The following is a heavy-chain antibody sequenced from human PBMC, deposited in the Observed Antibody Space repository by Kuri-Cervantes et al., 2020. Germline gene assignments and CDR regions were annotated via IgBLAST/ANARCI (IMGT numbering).Heavy chain of an antibody. V-gene: IGHV3-7*01. CDR3: AREDYGSHTDAFDI. CDR1: GFTFSSYW. D-gene: IGHD1-26*01. J-gene: IGHJ3*02. Sequence: GGSLRLSCAASGFTFSSYWMSWVRQAPGKGLEWVANIKQDGSEKYYVDSVKGRFTISRDNAKNSLYLQMNSLRAEDTAVYYCAREDYGSHTDAFDIWGQGTMVTVSS. CDR2: IKQDGSEK.